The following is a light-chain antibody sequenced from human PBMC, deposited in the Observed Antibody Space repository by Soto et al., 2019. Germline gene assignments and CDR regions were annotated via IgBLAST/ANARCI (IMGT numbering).Light chain of an antibody. CDR1: QSVSSSY. CDR3: QQYGSSPRK. V-gene: IGKV3-20*01. CDR2: GAS. J-gene: IGKJ1*01. Sequence: EIVLTQSPGTLSLSPGERATLSCRASQSVSSSYLAWYQQKPGQAPRLLIYGASSRATGITDGFSGSGSGTDFTLTISRLEPEDFAVYYCQQYGSSPRKFGQGTKVEIK.